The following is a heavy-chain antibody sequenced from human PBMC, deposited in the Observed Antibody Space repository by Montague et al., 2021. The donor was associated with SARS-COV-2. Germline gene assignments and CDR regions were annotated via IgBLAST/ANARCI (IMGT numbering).Heavy chain of an antibody. Sequence: SETLSLTCTVSGGSIGNCTYYWGWVRQPPGKGLEWIGSMYFGGGTYYNPSLESRVTIPVDTSKNQFSLKLTSVTAADTAVYYCARSCANSNILAGYPYYFDYWGQGTLVTVSS. D-gene: IGHD3-9*01. V-gene: IGHV4-39*07. CDR2: MYFGGGT. CDR3: ARSCANSNILAGYPYYFDY. CDR1: GGSIGNCTYY. J-gene: IGHJ4*02.